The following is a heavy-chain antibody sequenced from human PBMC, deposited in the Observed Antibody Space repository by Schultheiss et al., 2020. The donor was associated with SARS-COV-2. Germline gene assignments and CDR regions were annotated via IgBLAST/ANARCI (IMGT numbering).Heavy chain of an antibody. CDR1: GFTFSSFA. V-gene: IGHV3-23*01. J-gene: IGHJ4*02. CDR3: TSGWYFDY. D-gene: IGHD6-19*01. CDR2: ISGSGGST. Sequence: GESLKISCAASGFTFSSFAMSWVRQAPGKGLEWVSAISGSGGSTYHANSVQGRFTISRDNSKNTLYLQMNSLKTEDTAVYYCTSGWYFDYWGQGTLVTVSS.